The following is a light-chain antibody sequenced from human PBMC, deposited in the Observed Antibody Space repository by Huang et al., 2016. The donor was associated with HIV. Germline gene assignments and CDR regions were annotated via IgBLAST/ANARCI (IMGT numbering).Light chain of an antibody. V-gene: IGKV1-39*01. CDR3: QQTYSTPKT. J-gene: IGKJ2*01. Sequence: DIQMTQSPSSLSASVGDRVTITCRTSQRISSYLHWFQQKPGKAPKLRIHSTSSLQGGVSSMFSGSGSGTHFTLTINSLQPEDSATYYCQQTYSTPKTFGQGTKLEIK. CDR1: QRISSY. CDR2: STS.